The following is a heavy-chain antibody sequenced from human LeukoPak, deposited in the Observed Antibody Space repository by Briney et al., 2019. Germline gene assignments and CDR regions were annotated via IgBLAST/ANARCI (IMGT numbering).Heavy chain of an antibody. CDR2: VDPSDSYT. V-gene: IGHV5-10-1*01. CDR1: GYKFTSYW. J-gene: IGHJ4*02. CDR3: ARQGFSSASSPDY. Sequence: GESLKISCKGSGYKFTSYWISWVRQMPGKGLEWMGRVDPSDSYTTYSPSFQGHVSISSDKSTDTAYLQWSSLKASDTAMYYCARQGFSSASSPDYWGQRTLVTVSS. D-gene: IGHD6-6*01.